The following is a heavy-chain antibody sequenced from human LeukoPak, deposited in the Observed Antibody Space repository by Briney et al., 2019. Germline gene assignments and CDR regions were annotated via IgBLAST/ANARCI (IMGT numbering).Heavy chain of an antibody. Sequence: GGSLRLSCAASGXXFXXXAXXXXXXAXGXXLXXVXXISASGGXTYTADSLRGRFTISRDNSKSTLYLQMNSLRAEDTAVYYCAKDQGGLPEGPPLSSDSWGQGTLVTVSS. D-gene: IGHD3-16*02. CDR2: ISASGGXT. CDR3: AKDQGGLPEGPPLSSDS. J-gene: IGHJ4*02. V-gene: IGHV3-23*01. CDR1: GXXFXXXA.